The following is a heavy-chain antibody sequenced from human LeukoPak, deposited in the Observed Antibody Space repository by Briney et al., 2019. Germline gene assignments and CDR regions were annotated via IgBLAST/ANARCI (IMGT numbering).Heavy chain of an antibody. J-gene: IGHJ3*02. CDR3: AKDLPPTGTGAPRDAFDI. CDR2: IYTSGST. D-gene: IGHD1-14*01. Sequence: SETLSLTCTVSGGSISSYYWSWIRQPAGKGLEWIGRIYTSGSTNYNPSLKSRVTMSVDTSKNQFSLKLSSVTAADTAVYYCAKDLPPTGTGAPRDAFDIWGQGTMVTVSS. V-gene: IGHV4-4*07. CDR1: GGSISSYY.